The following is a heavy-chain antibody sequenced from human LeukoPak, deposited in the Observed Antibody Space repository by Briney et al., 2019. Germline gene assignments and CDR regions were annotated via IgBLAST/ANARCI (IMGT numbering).Heavy chain of an antibody. CDR2: IVVGSGNT. V-gene: IGHV1-58*01. CDR3: AADYYDSSGYWRWDAFDI. J-gene: IGHJ3*02. CDR1: GFTFTSSA. D-gene: IGHD3-22*01. Sequence: GASVNVSCKASGFTFTSSAVQWVRQARGQRLEWIGWIVVGSGNTNYAQKFQERVTITRDMSTSTAYMELSSLRSEDTAVYYCAADYYDSSGYWRWDAFDIWGQGTMVTVSS.